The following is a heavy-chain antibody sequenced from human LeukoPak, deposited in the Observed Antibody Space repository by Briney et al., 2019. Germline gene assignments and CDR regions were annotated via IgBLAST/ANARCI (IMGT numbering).Heavy chain of an antibody. CDR1: GFTFSSYG. Sequence: GGSLRLSCAASGFTFSSYGMHWVRQAPGKGLEWVAFIRYDGSNKYYADSVKGRFTISRDNSKNTLYLQMNSLRAEDTAVYYCAKDQVRPNDDYYYYYMDVWGKGTTVTISS. CDR2: IRYDGSNK. V-gene: IGHV3-30*02. J-gene: IGHJ6*03. D-gene: IGHD3-16*01. CDR3: AKDQVRPNDDYYYYYMDV.